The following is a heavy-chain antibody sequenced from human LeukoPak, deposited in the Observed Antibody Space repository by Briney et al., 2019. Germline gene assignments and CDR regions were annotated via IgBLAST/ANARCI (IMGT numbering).Heavy chain of an antibody. CDR1: GGTFSSYT. V-gene: IGHV1-69*02. Sequence: SVKVSCKASGGTFSSYTISWVRQAPGQGLEWMGRIIPILGIANYAQKFHGRVTITADKSTSTAYMELSSLRSEDTAVYYCARAPTIFGTLGYWGQGTLVTVSS. D-gene: IGHD3-3*01. CDR2: IIPILGIA. CDR3: ARAPTIFGTLGY. J-gene: IGHJ4*02.